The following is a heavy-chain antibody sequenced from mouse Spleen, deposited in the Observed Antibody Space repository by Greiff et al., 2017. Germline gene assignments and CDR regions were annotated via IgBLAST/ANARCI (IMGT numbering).Heavy chain of an antibody. V-gene: IGHV1-81*01. Sequence: QVQLQQSGAELARPGASVKLSCKASGYTFTSYGISWVKQRTGQGLEWIGEIYPRSGNTYYNEKFKGKATLTADKSSSTAYMELRSLTSEDSAVYFCANRCYGSYWYFDVWGAGTTVTVSS. CDR2: IYPRSGNT. CDR1: GYTFTSYG. J-gene: IGHJ1*01. D-gene: IGHD1-1*01. CDR3: ANRCYGSYWYFDV.